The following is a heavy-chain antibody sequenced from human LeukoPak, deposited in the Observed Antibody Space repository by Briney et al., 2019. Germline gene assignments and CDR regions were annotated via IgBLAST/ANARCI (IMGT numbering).Heavy chain of an antibody. Sequence: SETLSLTCTVSGGSISGYYWSWIRQPPGKGLEWIGYIYYSGSTNYNPSLKSRVTISVDTSKNQFSLKLTSVTAADTAVYYCARDLSYSSSPGLDYWGQGTLVTVSS. CDR2: IYYSGST. J-gene: IGHJ4*02. CDR3: ARDLSYSSSPGLDY. V-gene: IGHV4-59*12. D-gene: IGHD6-6*01. CDR1: GGSISGYY.